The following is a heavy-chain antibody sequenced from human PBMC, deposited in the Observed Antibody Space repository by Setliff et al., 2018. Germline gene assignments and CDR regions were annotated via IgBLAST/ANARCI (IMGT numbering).Heavy chain of an antibody. D-gene: IGHD6-19*01. V-gene: IGHV3-30*18. Sequence: GGSLRLSCAASGFTLRNSGMHWVRQAPGRGLEWVTFISYDGFKIYYAESVKGRFTISRDISKNTLYLQMNSLRPEDTAVYYCAKDRGTGWYMVFNWGQGTLVTSPQ. CDR3: AKDRGTGWYMVFN. CDR1: GFTLRNSG. J-gene: IGHJ4*02. CDR2: ISYDGFKI.